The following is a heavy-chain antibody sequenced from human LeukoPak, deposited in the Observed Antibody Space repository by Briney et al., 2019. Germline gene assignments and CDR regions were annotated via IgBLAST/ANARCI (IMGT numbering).Heavy chain of an antibody. D-gene: IGHD7-27*01. V-gene: IGHV3-23*01. J-gene: IGHJ3*01. Sequence: GGSLRLSCAGSGFTFSSYKMSWVRQAPRKGLEWVSGISGSGGATYYADSLRGRFTISRDNSKNTLYLQMNSLRVGDTATYYCAKEDLWGAFDVWGQGTAV. CDR3: AKEDLWGAFDV. CDR1: GFTFSSYK. CDR2: ISGSGGAT.